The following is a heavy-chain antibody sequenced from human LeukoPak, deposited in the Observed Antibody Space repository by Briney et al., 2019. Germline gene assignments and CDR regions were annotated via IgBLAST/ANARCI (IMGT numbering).Heavy chain of an antibody. Sequence: GGSLRLSCPASGFTFSSYAMHWVRQAPGKGLEWVAVISYDGSNKYYADSVKGRFTISRDNSKNTLYLQMNSLRAEDTAVYYCARDAEPWFGELWNFDYWGQGTLVTVSS. J-gene: IGHJ4*02. CDR3: ARDAEPWFGELWNFDY. CDR2: ISYDGSNK. V-gene: IGHV3-30-3*01. CDR1: GFTFSSYA. D-gene: IGHD3-10*01.